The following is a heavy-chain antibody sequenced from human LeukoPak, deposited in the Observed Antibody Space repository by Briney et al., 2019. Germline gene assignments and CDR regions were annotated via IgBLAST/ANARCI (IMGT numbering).Heavy chain of an antibody. D-gene: IGHD3-9*01. V-gene: IGHV4-39*01. CDR1: GASISSNSYY. J-gene: IGHJ2*01. CDR2: IYYSGTT. Sequence: PSETLSLTCTVSGASISSNSYYWAWIRQPPGKGLEWIGTIYYSGTTYYTPSLKGRVTMSLDTSKNQFSLELSSMTAADTAVYYCARLFDWGSDHWYFDLWGRGTLVTVSS. CDR3: ARLFDWGSDHWYFDL.